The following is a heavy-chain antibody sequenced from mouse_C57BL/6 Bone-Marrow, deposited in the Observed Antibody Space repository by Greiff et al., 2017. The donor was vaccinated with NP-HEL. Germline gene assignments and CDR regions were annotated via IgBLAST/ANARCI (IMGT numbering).Heavy chain of an antibody. CDR1: GYTFTSYW. V-gene: IGHV1-50*01. J-gene: IGHJ2*01. CDR2: IDPSDSYT. Sequence: QVQLKQPGAELVKPGASVKLSCKASGYTFTSYWMQWVKQRPGQGLEWIGEIDPSDSYTNYNQKFKGKATLTVDTSSSTAYMQLSSLTSEDSAVYYCARLSITTVVADYWGQGTTLTVSS. D-gene: IGHD1-1*01. CDR3: ARLSITTVVADY.